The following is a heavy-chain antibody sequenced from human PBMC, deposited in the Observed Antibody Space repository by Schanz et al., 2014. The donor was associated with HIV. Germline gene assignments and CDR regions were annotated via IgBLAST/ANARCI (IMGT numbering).Heavy chain of an antibody. Sequence: EVQLVESGGGLVQPGGSLRLSCVASGVTFSNYWMTWVRHVSGKGLEWVANIKQDGTEMYYVDSVKGRFTISRDNAKNSLYLQMSSLRVEDTAVYYCVRETSSGVDYFDYWGQGTLVTVS. D-gene: IGHD3-10*01. CDR3: VRETSSGVDYFDY. V-gene: IGHV3-7*01. CDR1: GVTFSNYW. CDR2: IKQDGTEM. J-gene: IGHJ4*02.